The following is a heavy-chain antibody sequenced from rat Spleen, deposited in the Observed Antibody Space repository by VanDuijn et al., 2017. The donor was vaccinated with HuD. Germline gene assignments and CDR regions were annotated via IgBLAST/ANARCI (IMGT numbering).Heavy chain of an antibody. J-gene: IGHJ3*01. CDR1: GFTFSDYY. CDR2: ISYEGSST. CDR3: ARGAYTTDYNWFAY. D-gene: IGHD1-6*01. V-gene: IGHV5-22*01. Sequence: EVQLVESGGGLVQPGRSLKLSCAASGFTFSDYYMAWVRQSPKKGLEWVESISYEGSSTYYGDSVKGRFTISRDNAKSTLYLQMNSLRSEDTDTYYCARGAYTTDYNWFAYWGQGTLVTVSS.